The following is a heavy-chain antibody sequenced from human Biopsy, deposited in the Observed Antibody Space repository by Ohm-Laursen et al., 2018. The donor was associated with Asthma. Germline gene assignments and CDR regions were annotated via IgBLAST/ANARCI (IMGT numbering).Heavy chain of an antibody. V-gene: IGHV3-11*01. J-gene: IGHJ4*02. CDR3: AREGVNYYDSSGYLEY. D-gene: IGHD3-22*01. CDR2: ISSSGGTI. CDR1: GFTFSDYY. Sequence: GSLRLSCAASGFTFSDYYMSWIRQAPGKGLEWVSYISSSGGTIYYADSVKGRFTISRDNAKNSLYLQMNSLRAEDTAVYYCAREGVNYYDSSGYLEYWGQGTLVTVSS.